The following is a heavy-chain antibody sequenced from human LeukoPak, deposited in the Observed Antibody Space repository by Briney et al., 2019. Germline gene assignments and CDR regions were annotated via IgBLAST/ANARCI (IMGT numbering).Heavy chain of an antibody. D-gene: IGHD3-22*01. CDR2: IYYSGST. V-gene: IGHV4-31*03. CDR3: ARTHYYESSGYYGFEY. Sequence: PSQTLSLTCTVSGGSIRSDGYYWSWIRQHPGKGLEWIGNIYYSGSTYYNPSLKSRVTISVDTSTNQFSLKLSSVTAADTAVYYCARTHYYESSGYYGFEYWGQGTLVTVSS. J-gene: IGHJ4*02. CDR1: GGSIRSDGYY.